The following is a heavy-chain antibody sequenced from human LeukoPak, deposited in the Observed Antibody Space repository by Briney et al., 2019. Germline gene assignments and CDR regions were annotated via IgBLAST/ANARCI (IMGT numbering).Heavy chain of an antibody. CDR2: ISSSSSDI. CDR1: GFTFSNYS. J-gene: IGHJ4*02. CDR3: ARESGYDIDFDY. D-gene: IGHD5-12*01. V-gene: IGHV3-21*01. Sequence: PGGSLRLSCAASGFTFSNYSLNWVRQAPGKGLEWVSSISSSSSDIYYADSVKGRFTISRDNAKNSLYLQMTSLRAEDTAVYYCARESGYDIDFDYWGQGTLVTVSS.